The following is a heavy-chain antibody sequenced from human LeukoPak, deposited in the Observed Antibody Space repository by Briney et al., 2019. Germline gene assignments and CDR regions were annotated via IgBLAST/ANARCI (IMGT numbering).Heavy chain of an antibody. V-gene: IGHV1-2*02. CDR2: INPNSGGT. D-gene: IGHD3-3*01. Sequence: GASVEVSCKASGYTFTGYYMHWVRQAPGQGLEWMGWINPNSGGTNYAQKFQGRVTMTRDTSISTAYMELSRLRSDDTAVYYCARYLQTQITIFGVVPNWFDPWGQGTLVTVSS. CDR3: ARYLQTQITIFGVVPNWFDP. CDR1: GYTFTGYY. J-gene: IGHJ5*02.